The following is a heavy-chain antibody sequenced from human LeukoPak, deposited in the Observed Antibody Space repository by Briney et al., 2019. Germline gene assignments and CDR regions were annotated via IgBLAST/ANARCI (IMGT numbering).Heavy chain of an antibody. CDR1: GYTFTSYY. Sequence: ASVKVSCKASGYTFTSYYMHWVRQAPGQGLEWMGIINPSGGSTSYAQKFQGRVTLTRDTSTSTVYMELSSLRSEDTAVYYCARVGASAGSGSYAYYYYYYMDVWGKGTTVTVSS. D-gene: IGHD3-10*01. V-gene: IGHV1-46*01. J-gene: IGHJ6*03. CDR3: ARVGASAGSGSYAYYYYYYMDV. CDR2: INPSGGST.